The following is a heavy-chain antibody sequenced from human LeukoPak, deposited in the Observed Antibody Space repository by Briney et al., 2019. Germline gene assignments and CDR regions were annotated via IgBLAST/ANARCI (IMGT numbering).Heavy chain of an antibody. J-gene: IGHJ6*03. CDR2: IIPIFGTA. V-gene: IGHV1-69*05. CDR3: ATASSRAGRDYYYYYMDV. CDR1: GGTFSSYA. D-gene: IGHD3-10*01. Sequence: GASVKVSCKASGGTFSSYAISWVRQAPGQGLEWMRGIIPIFGTANYAQKFQGRVTITTDESTSTAYMELSSLRSEDTAVYYCATASSRAGRDYYYYYMDVWGKGTTVTVSS.